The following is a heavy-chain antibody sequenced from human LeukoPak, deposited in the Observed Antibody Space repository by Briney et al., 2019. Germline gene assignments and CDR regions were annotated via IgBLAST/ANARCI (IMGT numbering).Heavy chain of an antibody. Sequence: SETLSLTCTVSRGSISGHYWSWIRQSPGKGLEWIGNIYYSGNTNYNPSLKSRVTISIDTSRIHFSLHLSSVTAADTAVYYCARTRYSGSHNSAFDLWGQGTVVTVSS. V-gene: IGHV4-59*08. CDR2: IYYSGNT. J-gene: IGHJ3*01. CDR3: ARTRYSGSHNSAFDL. CDR1: RGSISGHY. D-gene: IGHD1-26*01.